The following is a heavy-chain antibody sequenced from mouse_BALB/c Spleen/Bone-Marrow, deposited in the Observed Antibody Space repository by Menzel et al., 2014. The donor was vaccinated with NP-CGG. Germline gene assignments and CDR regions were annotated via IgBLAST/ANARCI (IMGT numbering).Heavy chain of an antibody. CDR2: ISSGGGST. Sequence: DVKLVESGGGLVKPGGSLKLSCAASGFAFSSYDMSWVRQTPEKRLEWVAYISSGGGSTYYPDTAKGRFTISRDNAKNTLYLQMSSLKSEDTAMYYCARTTPYAMDYWGQGTSVTVSS. CDR1: GFAFSSYD. CDR3: ARTTPYAMDY. J-gene: IGHJ4*01. D-gene: IGHD5-5*01. V-gene: IGHV5-12-1*01.